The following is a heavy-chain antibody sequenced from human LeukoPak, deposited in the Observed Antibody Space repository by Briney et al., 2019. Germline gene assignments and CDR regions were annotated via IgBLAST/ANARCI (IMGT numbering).Heavy chain of an antibody. J-gene: IGHJ1*01. CDR3: ARDSEVVAQH. Sequence: SVKVSCKASGGTFSSYAISWVRQAPGQGLEWMGRIIPILGIANYAQKFQGRVTITAGKSTSTAYMELSSLRSEDTAVYYCARDSEVVAQHWGQGTLVTVSS. CDR1: GGTFSSYA. D-gene: IGHD2-15*01. V-gene: IGHV1-69*04. CDR2: IIPILGIA.